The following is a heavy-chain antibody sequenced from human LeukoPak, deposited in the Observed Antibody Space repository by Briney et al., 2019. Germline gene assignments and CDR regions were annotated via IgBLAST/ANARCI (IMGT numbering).Heavy chain of an antibody. J-gene: IGHJ4*02. D-gene: IGHD6-19*01. CDR3: AKQSRGLGPDY. V-gene: IGHV3-7*01. Sequence: GGSLRLFCAASGFTLSSCWMSWVRQAPGKGLEWVANIKQDGSEKYYVDSVKGRFTISRDNSKNTLYLQLNSLRVEDTAVYYCAKQSRGLGPDYWGQGTPVTVSS. CDR1: GFTLSSCW. CDR2: IKQDGSEK.